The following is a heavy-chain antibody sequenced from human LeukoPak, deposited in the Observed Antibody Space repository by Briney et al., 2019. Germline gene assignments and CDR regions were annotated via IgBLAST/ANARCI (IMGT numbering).Heavy chain of an antibody. D-gene: IGHD2-2*01. CDR2: INPNSGGT. V-gene: IGHV1-2*02. J-gene: IGHJ5*02. Sequence: ASVKVSCKASGYTFTGYYMHWVRQAPGQGLEWMGWINPNSGGTNYAQKFQGRVTMTRDTSISTAYMELSRLRSDDTVVYYCARRRVVVPAFDPWGQGTLVTVSS. CDR1: GYTFTGYY. CDR3: ARRRVVVPAFDP.